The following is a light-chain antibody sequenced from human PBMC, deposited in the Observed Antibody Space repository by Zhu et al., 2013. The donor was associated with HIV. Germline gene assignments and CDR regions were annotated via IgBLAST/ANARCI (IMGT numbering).Light chain of an antibody. J-gene: IGLJ2*01. Sequence: SYELTQLPSVSVSPGQTANITCSGERLDNKYISWYQQKPGQSPEALIYQDNKRPSGIPERFSGSNSGNIATLTISGTQAMDEADYYCQAWDSSTYVVFGGGTKLTVL. CDR2: QDN. CDR3: QAWDSSTYVV. CDR1: RLDNKY. V-gene: IGLV3-1*01.